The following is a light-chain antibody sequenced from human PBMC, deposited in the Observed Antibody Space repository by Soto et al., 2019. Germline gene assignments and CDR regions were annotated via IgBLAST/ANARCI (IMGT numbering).Light chain of an antibody. J-gene: IGKJ4*01. CDR3: QHDSDWPLT. CDR1: HGIGTA. Sequence: EIVMTQSPATLSVSPGEGATLSCRASHGIGTALAWYQQKPGQTPRLLMYGASIRATGVPARFSGSASGTEFTLTITSLQSEDFAGYYCQHDSDWPLTFGGGTKVESK. CDR2: GAS. V-gene: IGKV3-15*01.